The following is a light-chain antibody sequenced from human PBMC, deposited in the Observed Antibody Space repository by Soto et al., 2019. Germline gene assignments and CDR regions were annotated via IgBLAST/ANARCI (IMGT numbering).Light chain of an antibody. CDR2: EGT. J-gene: IGLJ1*01. Sequence: QSALTQPASVFGSLGQSITISCTGTSSDVGGYNYVSWYQQHPGKVPKLMIYEGTKRPSGVPDRFSGSKSGNTASLTVSGLQADDEADYYCNSYVGSNNYVFGTGTKLTVL. CDR3: NSYVGSNNYV. CDR1: SSDVGGYNY. V-gene: IGLV2-8*01.